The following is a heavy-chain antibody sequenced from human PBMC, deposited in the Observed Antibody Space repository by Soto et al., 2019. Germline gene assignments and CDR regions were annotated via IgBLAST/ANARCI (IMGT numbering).Heavy chain of an antibody. V-gene: IGHV4-31*03. J-gene: IGHJ4*02. D-gene: IGHD5-18*01. CDR2: IYSSGST. CDR1: GGSISSGGYY. CDR3: ARGTIPLWLPYYFDY. Sequence: SETLSLTCTVSGGSISSGGYYWSWIRQHPGKGLEWIGYIYSSGSTYYNPSLKSRVTISVDTSKNQSSLKLSSLTAADTAVYYCARGTIPLWLPYYFDYWGQGTLVTVSS.